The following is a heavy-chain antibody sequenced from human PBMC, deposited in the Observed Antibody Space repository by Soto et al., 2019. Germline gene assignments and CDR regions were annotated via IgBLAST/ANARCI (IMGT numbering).Heavy chain of an antibody. D-gene: IGHD2-8*01. J-gene: IGHJ4*02. CDR2: ISVKNGNT. V-gene: IGHV1-18*01. Sequence: ASVKVSCKASGYFFTTYGISWARQAPGQGLEWMGYISVKNGNTNYAQKFQGRVTLTTDTSTTTAYMELRSLTSDDTAMYYCARDLATFGPGPNEFWGQGTLVTVSS. CDR3: ARDLATFGPGPNEF. CDR1: GYFFTTYG.